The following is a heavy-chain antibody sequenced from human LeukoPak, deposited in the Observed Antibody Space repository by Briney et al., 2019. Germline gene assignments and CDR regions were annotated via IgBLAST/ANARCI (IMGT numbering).Heavy chain of an antibody. J-gene: IGHJ4*02. D-gene: IGHD3-22*01. CDR1: GFTFSSYA. Sequence: GGSLRLSCAASGFTFSSYAMSWVRQAPGKGLEWVSAISGSGGSTCYADSVKGRFTISRDNSKNTLYLQMNSLRAEDTAVYYCAKVTVYYYDSSGYSAYWGQGTLVTVSS. CDR3: AKVTVYYYDSSGYSAY. V-gene: IGHV3-23*01. CDR2: ISGSGGST.